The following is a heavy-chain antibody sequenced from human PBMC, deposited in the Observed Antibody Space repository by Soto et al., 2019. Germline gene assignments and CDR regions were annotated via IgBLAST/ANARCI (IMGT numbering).Heavy chain of an antibody. CDR2: ISYDGTYK. Sequence: QVHLVESGGGVVQPGRSLRLSCVVSGFTFSSFGMHWVRQAPGKGLEWVAVISYDGTYKYFADSVKVRITISRDNSKITRYLQMISLSAEDTGVYYCAKDTYSGSSYFDYWGQGTLVTVSS. V-gene: IGHV3-30*18. J-gene: IGHJ4*02. CDR1: GFTFSSFG. CDR3: AKDTYSGSSYFDY. D-gene: IGHD6-6*01.